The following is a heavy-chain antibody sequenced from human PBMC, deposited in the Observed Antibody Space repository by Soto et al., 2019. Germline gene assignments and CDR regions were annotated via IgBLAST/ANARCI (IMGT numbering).Heavy chain of an antibody. CDR2: IIIDWSIS. Sequence: GGSLRLSCAASGFTFNTHWMHWVRQAPGKGLVWVSRIIIDWSISYYADSVKGRFSISRYNPRNTLYLQIYSLSPEDTAVYYCARYLEYSSSGEPFDYWGQGTLVTVSS. CDR1: GFTFNTHW. D-gene: IGHD6-6*01. V-gene: IGHV3-74*01. CDR3: ARYLEYSSSGEPFDY. J-gene: IGHJ4*02.